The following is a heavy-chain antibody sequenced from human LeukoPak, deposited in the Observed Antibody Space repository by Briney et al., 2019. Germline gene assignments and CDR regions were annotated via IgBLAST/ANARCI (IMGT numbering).Heavy chain of an antibody. CDR1: GGSVSSGSYY. Sequence: WETLSLTCTVSGGSVSSGSYYWSWIRLPPGKGREWIGYIYDSGSTNYNPSLKSRVTMSLDTSKNQFSLKLTSVTAADTAVYYCTRTTVGNFDYWGQGTLVTVSS. J-gene: IGHJ4*02. D-gene: IGHD6-13*01. CDR3: TRTTVGNFDY. V-gene: IGHV4-61*01. CDR2: IYDSGST.